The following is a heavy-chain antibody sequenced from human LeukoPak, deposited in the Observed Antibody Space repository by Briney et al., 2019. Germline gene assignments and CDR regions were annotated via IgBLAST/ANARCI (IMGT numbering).Heavy chain of an antibody. V-gene: IGHV4-30-4*08. D-gene: IGHD4-17*01. CDR1: GGSISSGDYY. Sequence: IPSETLSLTCTVSGGSISSGDYYWSWIRQPPEKGLEWIGYIYYSGNTYYNPSLKSRVTISVDTSQNQFSLKLSSVTAADTAVYYCARTFYGDYVDYYYSMDVWGKGTTVTVSS. CDR2: IYYSGNT. J-gene: IGHJ6*03. CDR3: ARTFYGDYVDYYYSMDV.